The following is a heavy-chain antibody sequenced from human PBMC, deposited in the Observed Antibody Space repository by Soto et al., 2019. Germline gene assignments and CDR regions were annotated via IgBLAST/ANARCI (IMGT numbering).Heavy chain of an antibody. CDR1: GGTFSSYA. D-gene: IGHD6-19*01. Sequence: QVQLVQSGAEVKKPGSSVKVSCKASGGTFSSYAISWVRQAPGQGLEWMGGIIPIFGTANYAQKFQGRVTITADESTSTAYMELSSLRSGDTAVYYCARRAGYSSGWAPFPFDYWGQGTLVTVSS. V-gene: IGHV1-69*01. J-gene: IGHJ4*02. CDR3: ARRAGYSSGWAPFPFDY. CDR2: IIPIFGTA.